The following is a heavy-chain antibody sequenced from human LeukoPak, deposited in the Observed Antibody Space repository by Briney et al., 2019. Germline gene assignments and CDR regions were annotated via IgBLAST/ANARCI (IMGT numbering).Heavy chain of an antibody. D-gene: IGHD4-17*01. CDR1: GARVTGSVCY. CDR2: IYHSGST. J-gene: IGHJ4*02. CDR3: ARHERDYGDSRYYFDY. Sequence: PSETLSLTCSVSGARVTGSVCYWGWIRQAPGTGLEWIGYIYHSGSTNYNPSLKSRVTISVDTSKNQFSPKLSSVTAADTAVYYCARHERDYGDSRYYFDYWGQGTLVTVSS. V-gene: IGHV4-61*05.